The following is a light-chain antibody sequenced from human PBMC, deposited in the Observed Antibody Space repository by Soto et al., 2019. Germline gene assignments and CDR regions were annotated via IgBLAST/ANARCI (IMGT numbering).Light chain of an antibody. CDR2: DAS. CDR1: QSVSSY. J-gene: IGKJ2*01. Sequence: EIVLTQSPATLSLSPGERATLSCRASQSVSSYLAWYQHKPGQAPSLLLYDASNRATGIPARFSGSGSGTDFTLTISSLEPEDFAVYYCQQRSNWPHTFGPGTKLEIK. CDR3: QQRSNWPHT. V-gene: IGKV3-11*01.